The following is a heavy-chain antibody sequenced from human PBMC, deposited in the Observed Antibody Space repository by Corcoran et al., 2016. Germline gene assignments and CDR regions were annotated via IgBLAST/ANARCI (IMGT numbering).Heavy chain of an antibody. CDR3: AREPKRITMFGVVEPYWFDP. CDR2: ISAYNGNT. Sequence: QVQLVQSGAEVKKPGASVKVSCKASGYTFTSYGISWVRQAPGQGLEWMGWISAYNGNTNYAQKLQGRVTMTTDTSTSTAYMELRSLRSDDTAVYYCAREPKRITMFGVVEPYWFDPWGQGTLVTVSS. D-gene: IGHD3-3*01. CDR1: GYTFTSYG. V-gene: IGHV1-18*01. J-gene: IGHJ5*02.